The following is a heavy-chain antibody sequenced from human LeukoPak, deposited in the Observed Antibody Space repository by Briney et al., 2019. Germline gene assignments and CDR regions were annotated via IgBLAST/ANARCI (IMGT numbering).Heavy chain of an antibody. CDR2: IDPSDSYT. V-gene: IGHV5-10-1*01. D-gene: IGHD3-10*01. J-gene: IGHJ4*02. Sequence: GESLNISCKGSGYSFTSYWISWVRQMPGKGLEWMGRIDPSDSYTNYSPSFQGHVTISADKSISTAYLQWSSLKASDTAMYYCARRVWFWEPNFDYWGQGTLVTVSS. CDR3: ARRVWFWEPNFDY. CDR1: GYSFTSYW.